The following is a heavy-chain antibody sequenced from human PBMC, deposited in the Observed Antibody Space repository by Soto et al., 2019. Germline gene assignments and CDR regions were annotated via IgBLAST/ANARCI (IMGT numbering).Heavy chain of an antibody. D-gene: IGHD7-27*01. CDR1: GDSLSSSVW. V-gene: IGHV4-4*02. CDR3: ARKAWVRFDY. CDR2: AFHTGDT. Sequence: LSLTCAVSGDSLSSSVWWTWVRQPPGKGLEWIGEAFHTGDTYFNPSLRSRVAMSVDKSTNEFSLKVTSVTAADTAIYYCARKAWVRFDYWGQGSLVTVSS. J-gene: IGHJ4*02.